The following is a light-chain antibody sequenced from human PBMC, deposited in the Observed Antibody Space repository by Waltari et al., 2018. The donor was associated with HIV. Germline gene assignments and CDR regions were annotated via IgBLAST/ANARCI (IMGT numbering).Light chain of an antibody. J-gene: IGLJ2*01. CDR1: SSNVGGYNL. CDR2: EGS. CDR3: CSYAGSSTSV. Sequence: QSALTQPASVSGSPGQSITISSTGTSSNVGGYNLSPWYQQHPGKAPKLMIYEGSKRPSGVSNRFSGSKSGNTASLTISGLQAEDEADYYCCSYAGSSTSVFGGGTKLTVL. V-gene: IGLV2-23*01.